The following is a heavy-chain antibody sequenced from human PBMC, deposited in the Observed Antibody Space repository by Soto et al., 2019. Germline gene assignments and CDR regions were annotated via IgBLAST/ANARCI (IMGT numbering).Heavy chain of an antibody. CDR1: GYTFTSYG. V-gene: IGHV1-18*01. Sequence: ASVKVSCKASGYTFTSYGISWVRQAPGQGLEWMGWISAYNGNTNYAQKLQGRVTMTTDTSTSTAYMELRSLRSDDTAVYYCARDPHPFAYYYYGMDVWGQGTTVTVSS. D-gene: IGHD3-3*01. J-gene: IGHJ6*02. CDR3: ARDPHPFAYYYYGMDV. CDR2: ISAYNGNT.